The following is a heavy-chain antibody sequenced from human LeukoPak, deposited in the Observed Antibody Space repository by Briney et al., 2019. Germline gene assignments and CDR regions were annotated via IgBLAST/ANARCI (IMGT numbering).Heavy chain of an antibody. D-gene: IGHD5-18*01. CDR2: ISSSGSTI. CDR3: ARRLSWIQLWSYYYGMDV. CDR1: GFTFSSYE. Sequence: GGSLRLSCAASGFTFSSYEMNWVRQAPGKGLEWVTYISSSGSTIYYADSVKGRFTISRDNAKNSLYLQMNSLRAEDTAVYYCARRLSWIQLWSYYYGMDVWGKVTTVTVSS. V-gene: IGHV3-48*03. J-gene: IGHJ6*04.